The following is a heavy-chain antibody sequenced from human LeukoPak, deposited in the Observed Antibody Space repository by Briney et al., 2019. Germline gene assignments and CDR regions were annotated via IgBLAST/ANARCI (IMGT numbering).Heavy chain of an antibody. V-gene: IGHV4-59*01. CDR2: NYYSGST. CDR1: GGSISSYY. D-gene: IGHD3-3*01. J-gene: IGHJ6*03. Sequence: PSETLSLTCTVSGGSISSYYWSWIRQPPGKGLEWIGYNYYSGSTNYNPSLKSRVTTSVDTSKNQFSLKLSSVTAADTAVYYCARRVGFWSGYLMDVWGKGTTVTVSS. CDR3: ARRVGFWSGYLMDV.